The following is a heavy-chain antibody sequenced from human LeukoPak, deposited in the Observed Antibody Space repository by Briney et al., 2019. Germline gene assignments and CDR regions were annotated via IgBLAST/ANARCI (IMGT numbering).Heavy chain of an antibody. CDR1: GYTFTGFY. V-gene: IGHV1-2*02. CDR2: INPNTGGT. J-gene: IGHJ4*02. D-gene: IGHD3-10*01. Sequence: ASVKVSCKASGYTFTGFYMHWVRQAPGQGLEWMGWINPNTGGTNYPLKLQGRVTMTRDTSITTAYMEPSRVTSDDKAVYYCASLGDFFGSGSYAPFDYWGQGSLVTVSS. CDR3: ASLGDFFGSGSYAPFDY.